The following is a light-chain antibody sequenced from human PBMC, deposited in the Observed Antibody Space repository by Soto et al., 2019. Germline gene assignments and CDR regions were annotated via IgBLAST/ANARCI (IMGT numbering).Light chain of an antibody. CDR1: SSNIGSNT. CDR2: SNN. V-gene: IGLV1-44*01. Sequence: QAVVTQPPSTSGTPGQRVTISCTGSSSNIGSNTVNWYQQLPGTAPKLLIYSNNQRPSGVPDRFSGSKSGTSASLAIGGLQSEDEADYYCAAWDDSLNAVVFGGGTKLTVL. J-gene: IGLJ2*01. CDR3: AAWDDSLNAVV.